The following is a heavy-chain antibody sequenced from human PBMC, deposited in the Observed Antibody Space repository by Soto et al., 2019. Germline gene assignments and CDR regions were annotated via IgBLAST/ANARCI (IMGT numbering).Heavy chain of an antibody. Sequence: QLQLQESGPGLVKPSETLSLTCTVSSASISSSSYTWCWIRQPPGKGLEWIGSIYYSGTTYYNPSLNSRLPVSVDTSKNQFSLKVTSVTAADTAVYYCARLHGYCISSSCHGHYAMDVWGQGTTVTVSS. CDR2: IYYSGTT. V-gene: IGHV4-39*01. CDR3: ARLHGYCISSSCHGHYAMDV. J-gene: IGHJ6*02. CDR1: SASISSSSYT. D-gene: IGHD2-2*01.